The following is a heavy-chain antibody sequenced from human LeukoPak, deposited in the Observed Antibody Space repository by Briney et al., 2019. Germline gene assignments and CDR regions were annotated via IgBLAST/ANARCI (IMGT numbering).Heavy chain of an antibody. CDR1: GFIFGDYA. Sequence: GGSLRLSFTTSGFIFGDYAMSWVRQAPGKGLEWVGFIRSKAYGGTTQYAASVNGRFTISRDDSKSVAYLHMNGLKTEDTAVYYCCGHALWQHLLPYYFDYWGQGALVTVSS. J-gene: IGHJ4*02. CDR3: CGHALWQHLLPYYFDY. V-gene: IGHV3-49*04. D-gene: IGHD6-13*01. CDR2: IRSKAYGGTT.